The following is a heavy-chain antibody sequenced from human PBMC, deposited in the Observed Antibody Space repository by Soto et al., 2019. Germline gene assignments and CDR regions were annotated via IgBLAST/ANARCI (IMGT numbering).Heavy chain of an antibody. CDR3: ARVQALKQGYGGRRNNFDY. V-gene: IGHV4-34*01. J-gene: IGHJ4*02. D-gene: IGHD4-17*01. CDR1: GGSFSGYY. Sequence: QLQLQQWGAGLLKPSETLSLTCAVYGGSFSGYYWSWIRQPPGKGLEWIGEINHSGSTNYNPSLKIQVTLSVETHKNQFSMKLSSVTDADTAVYYCARVQALKQGYGGRRNNFDYWGQGTLVTVSS. CDR2: INHSGST.